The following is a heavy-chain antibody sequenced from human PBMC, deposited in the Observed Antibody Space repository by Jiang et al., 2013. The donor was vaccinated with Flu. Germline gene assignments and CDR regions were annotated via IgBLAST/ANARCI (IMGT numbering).Heavy chain of an antibody. J-gene: IGHJ4*02. CDR2: IDPSDSYT. D-gene: IGHD3-10*01. CDR3: ARREYYGSGSYYKVY. Sequence: SLRISCKASGYSFTSYWISWVRQLPGKGLEWMGRIDPSDSYTNYSPSFQGHVTFSVDESTTTAYLQWGGLKVSDTGIYYCARREYYGSGSYYKVYWGQGTLVTVSS. V-gene: IGHV5-10-1*01. CDR1: GYSFTSYW.